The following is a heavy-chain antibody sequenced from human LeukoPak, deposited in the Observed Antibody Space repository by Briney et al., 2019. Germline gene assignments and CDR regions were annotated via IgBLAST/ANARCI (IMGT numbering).Heavy chain of an antibody. D-gene: IGHD3-10*01. J-gene: IGHJ4*02. V-gene: IGHV3-23*01. Sequence: GGSLRLSCAASGFTFSNYAMTWVRQAPGKGLEWVSSIGAMGWVSLISGRGGETYYADSVKGRFTISRDNAKNTVYLQMNSLRVGDTATYFCAQGGGGQALDNWGQGTLVTASS. CDR3: AQGGGGQALDN. CDR2: IGAMGWVSLISGRGGET. CDR1: GFTFSNYA.